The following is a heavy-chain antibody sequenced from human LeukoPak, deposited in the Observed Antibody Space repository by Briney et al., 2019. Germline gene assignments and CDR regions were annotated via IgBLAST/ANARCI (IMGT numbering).Heavy chain of an antibody. CDR2: IWYDGSNK. V-gene: IGHV3-30*02. J-gene: IGHJ4*02. CDR3: GKEDY. CDR1: GFTFSSYG. Sequence: PGGSLRLSCAASGFTFSSYGMHWVRQAPGKGLEWVAVIWYDGSNKYYADSVRGRFTISRDNSKNTLYLQMDSLRAEDTALYYCGKEDYWGQGTLVTVSS.